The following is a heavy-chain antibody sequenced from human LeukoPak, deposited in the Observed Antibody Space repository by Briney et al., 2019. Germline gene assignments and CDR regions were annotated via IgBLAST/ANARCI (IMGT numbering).Heavy chain of an antibody. D-gene: IGHD3-3*01. CDR1: GGSISSGDYY. V-gene: IGHV4-39*07. Sequence: SETLSLTCTVSGGSISSGDYYWSWIRQPPGKGLEWIGEINHSGSTNYNPSLKSRVTISVDTSKNQFSLKLSSVTAADTAVYYCARGGDDFWSGPNAFDIWGQGTMVTVSS. J-gene: IGHJ3*02. CDR2: INHSGST. CDR3: ARGGDDFWSGPNAFDI.